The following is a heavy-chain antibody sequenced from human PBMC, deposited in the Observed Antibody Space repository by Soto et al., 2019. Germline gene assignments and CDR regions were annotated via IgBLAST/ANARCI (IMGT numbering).Heavy chain of an antibody. V-gene: IGHV3-15*07. CDR2: IKSKTDGGTT. Sequence: GGSLRLSCAASGFTFSNAWMNWVRQAPGKGLEWVGRIKSKTDGGTTDYAAPGKGRFTISRDDSKNTLYLQMNSLKTEDTAVYYCTTDTWGGYCSGGSCYPNYYYYGMDVWGQGTTVTVSS. J-gene: IGHJ6*02. CDR3: TTDTWGGYCSGGSCYPNYYYYGMDV. D-gene: IGHD2-15*01. CDR1: GFTFSNAW.